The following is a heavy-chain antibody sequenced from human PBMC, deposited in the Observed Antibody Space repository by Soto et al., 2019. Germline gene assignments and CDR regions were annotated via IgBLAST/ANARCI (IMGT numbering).Heavy chain of an antibody. CDR1: GASISSSHW. Sequence: PSETLSLTCDVSGASISSSHWWCWLRQPPGKGLEWIGEVYHSGSANYNPSLESRVTMSVDKSKNQFSLRLSSVTAADTALYCCARNAVVSAALDPWGQGTLVTVSS. V-gene: IGHV4-4*01. CDR2: VYHSGSA. CDR3: ARNAVVSAALDP. J-gene: IGHJ5*02. D-gene: IGHD2-2*01.